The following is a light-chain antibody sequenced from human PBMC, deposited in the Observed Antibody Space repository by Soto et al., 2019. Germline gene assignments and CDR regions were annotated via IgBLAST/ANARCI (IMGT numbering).Light chain of an antibody. J-gene: IGLJ3*02. CDR1: SSSIGNDF. Sequence: QSVLTQVPSESGTPGQTVTISCSGSSSSIGNDFVYWYQQFPGAAPRLVIHTTRVRPSGVPDRFSASKSGTSASLVISGLRPEDEAVYYCVGWDAHVSGWVFGGGTKLTVL. CDR3: VGWDAHVSGWV. CDR2: TTR. V-gene: IGLV1-47*02.